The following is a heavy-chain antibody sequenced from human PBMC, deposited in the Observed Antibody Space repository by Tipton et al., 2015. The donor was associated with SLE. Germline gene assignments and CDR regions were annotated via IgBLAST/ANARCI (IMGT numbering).Heavy chain of an antibody. CDR2: IYYSGST. D-gene: IGHD4-11*01. CDR3: ARWAGPTVNFDY. J-gene: IGHJ4*02. V-gene: IGHV4-59*01. CDR1: GGSISSYY. Sequence: TLSLTCTVSGGSISSYYWSWIRQPPGKGLEWIGYIYYSGSTNYNPSLKGRVTISVDTSKNQFSLKLSSVTAADPAGYYWARWAGPTVNFDYGGQGTLVTVSS.